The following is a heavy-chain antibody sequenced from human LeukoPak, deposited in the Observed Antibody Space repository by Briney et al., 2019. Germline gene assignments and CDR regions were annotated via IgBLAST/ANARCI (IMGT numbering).Heavy chain of an antibody. CDR1: GGSFSGFY. CDR2: INQSGIT. D-gene: IGHD3-10*01. CDR3: ARGGTFGEPFSRS. Sequence: SETLSLTCAAYGGSFSGFYWTWIRQPPGKGLEWIGEINQSGITNYNPSLKSRITISADTSKKQFSLKVNSVTAADTAMYYCARGGTFGEPFSRSWGQGTLVTVS. J-gene: IGHJ4*02. V-gene: IGHV4-34*01.